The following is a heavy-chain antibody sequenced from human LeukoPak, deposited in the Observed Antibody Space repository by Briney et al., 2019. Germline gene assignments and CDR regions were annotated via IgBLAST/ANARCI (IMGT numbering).Heavy chain of an antibody. CDR1: GFTFSSYA. D-gene: IGHD3-22*01. CDR3: AKDRYYYDSSGSRPDY. Sequence: GGSLRLSSAASGFTFSSYAMSWVRQAPGKGLEWVSAISGSGGSTYYADSVKGRFTISRDNSKNTLYLQMNSLRAEDTAVYYCAKDRYYYDSSGSRPDYWGQGTLVTVSS. CDR2: ISGSGGST. V-gene: IGHV3-23*01. J-gene: IGHJ4*02.